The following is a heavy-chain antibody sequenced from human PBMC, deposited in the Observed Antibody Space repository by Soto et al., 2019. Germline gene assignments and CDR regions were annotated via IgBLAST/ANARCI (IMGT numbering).Heavy chain of an antibody. CDR3: ARAGARVVVPAANATWFYP. CDR2: ISAYNGNS. Sequence: ASVKVSCKASGYTFTCYGISWVRQAPGQGLEWMGWISAYNGNSNYAQKLQGRGTMTTDTSTSTAYMELRSLRSDDTAVYYCARAGARVVVPAANATWFYPWGQGTLVTVSS. V-gene: IGHV1-18*01. CDR1: GYTFTCYG. D-gene: IGHD2-2*01. J-gene: IGHJ5*02.